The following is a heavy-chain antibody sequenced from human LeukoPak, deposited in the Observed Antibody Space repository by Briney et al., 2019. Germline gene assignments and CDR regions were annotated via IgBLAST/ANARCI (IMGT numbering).Heavy chain of an antibody. CDR3: AKDRYSYAFEYSDS. CDR1: GFIVSDKY. V-gene: IGHV3-53*05. CDR2: IFSGGST. D-gene: IGHD5-18*01. Sequence: GGSLRLSCVASGFIVSDKYVHWVRQAPGKGLEWVSVIFSGGSTYYTDSVKGRYTISRDNSKNTLSLQVSSLRTEDTAVYYCAKDRYSYAFEYSDSWGQGTLVTVSS. J-gene: IGHJ4*02.